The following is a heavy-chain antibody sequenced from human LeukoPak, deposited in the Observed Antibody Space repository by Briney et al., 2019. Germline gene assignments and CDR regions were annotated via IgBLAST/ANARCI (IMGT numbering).Heavy chain of an antibody. J-gene: IGHJ4*02. CDR2: ISWNSGSI. Sequence: GGSLRLSCAASGFTFDDYAMHWVRQAPGKGLEWVSGISWNSGSIGYADSVKGRFTISRDNAKNSLYLQMNSLRAEDTALYYCAKDIGRGYSGYAGIDYWGQGTLVTVSS. D-gene: IGHD5-12*01. V-gene: IGHV3-9*01. CDR1: GFTFDDYA. CDR3: AKDIGRGYSGYAGIDY.